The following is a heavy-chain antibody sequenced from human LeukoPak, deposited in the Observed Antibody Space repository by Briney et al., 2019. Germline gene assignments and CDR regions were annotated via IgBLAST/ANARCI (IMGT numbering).Heavy chain of an antibody. Sequence: SVKVSCKASGGTFSSYTISWVRQAPGQGLEWMGRIIPIPGIANYAQKFQGRATITADKSTSTAYMELSSLRSEDTAVYYCASDFWSGYYTDYYFDYWGQGTLVTVSS. D-gene: IGHD3-3*01. V-gene: IGHV1-69*02. CDR1: GGTFSSYT. CDR2: IIPIPGIA. CDR3: ASDFWSGYYTDYYFDY. J-gene: IGHJ4*02.